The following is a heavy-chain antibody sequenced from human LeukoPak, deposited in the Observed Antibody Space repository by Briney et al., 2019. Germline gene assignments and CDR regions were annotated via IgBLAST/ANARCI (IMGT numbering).Heavy chain of an antibody. J-gene: IGHJ4*02. Sequence: ASVKISCKASGYTFTSYDINWVRQATGQGLEWMGWMNPNSGSTGYAQKFQGRVTITRNTSISTAYMELSGLGSEDTAVYYCARGRSTGYPYYFEYWGQGTLVTVSS. V-gene: IGHV1-8*03. CDR2: MNPNSGST. D-gene: IGHD5-12*01. CDR3: ARGRSTGYPYYFEY. CDR1: GYTFTSYD.